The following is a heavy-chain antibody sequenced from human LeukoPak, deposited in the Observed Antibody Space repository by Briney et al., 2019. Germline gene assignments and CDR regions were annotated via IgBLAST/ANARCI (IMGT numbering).Heavy chain of an antibody. Sequence: PSGTLSLTCAVYGGSFSGYYWSWIRQPPGKGLEWIGYIYYSGSTNYNPSLKSRVTISVDTSKNQFSLKLSSVTAADTAVYYCARAGPEEGVYHGFDYWGQGTLITVSS. CDR2: IYYSGST. CDR1: GGSFSGYY. D-gene: IGHD6-13*01. J-gene: IGHJ4*02. CDR3: ARAGPEEGVYHGFDY. V-gene: IGHV4-59*01.